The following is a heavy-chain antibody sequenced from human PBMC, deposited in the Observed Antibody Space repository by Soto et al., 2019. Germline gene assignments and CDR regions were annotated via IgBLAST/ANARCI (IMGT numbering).Heavy chain of an antibody. J-gene: IGHJ4*02. CDR3: ASWGRIVPVSPTDFDH. CDR2: ISPDGSNR. D-gene: IGHD3-16*01. CDR1: GFTFSTYW. V-gene: IGHV3-74*01. Sequence: HPGGSLRLSCEASGFTFSTYWMNWVRQTPGKGLMWVSRISPDGSNRGYADSVEGRFTVSRDNAKNTLYLQMHSLRAEDTAMYYCASWGRIVPVSPTDFDHWGEGTLVTVSS.